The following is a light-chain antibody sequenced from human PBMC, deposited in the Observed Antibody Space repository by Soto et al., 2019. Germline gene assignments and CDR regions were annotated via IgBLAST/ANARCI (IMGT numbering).Light chain of an antibody. J-gene: IGKJ1*01. V-gene: IGKV3-15*01. CDR3: QQYANWPKT. CDR2: AAS. CDR1: QSVSSY. Sequence: EIVLTQSPATLSLSPGERATLSCRASQSVSSYVAWYQQKPGQAPRLLIYAASTRATGIPARFSGSGSETEFTLTISSLQSEDLAVYYCQQYANWPKTFGQGTKVDI.